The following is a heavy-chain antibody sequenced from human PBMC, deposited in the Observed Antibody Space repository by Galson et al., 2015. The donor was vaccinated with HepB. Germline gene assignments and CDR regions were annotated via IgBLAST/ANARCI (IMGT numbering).Heavy chain of an antibody. CDR2: ISSSSSYI. Sequence: SLRLSCAASGFTFSSYSMNWVRQAPGKGLEWVSPISSSSSYIYYADSVKGRFTISRDNAKNSLYLQMNSLRAEDTAVYYCASGALTVTRTDYWGQGTLVTVSS. J-gene: IGHJ4*02. CDR1: GFTFSSYS. V-gene: IGHV3-21*01. D-gene: IGHD4-17*01. CDR3: ASGALTVTRTDY.